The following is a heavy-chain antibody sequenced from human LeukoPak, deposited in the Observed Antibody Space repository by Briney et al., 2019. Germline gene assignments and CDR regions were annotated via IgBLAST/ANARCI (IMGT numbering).Heavy chain of an antibody. CDR1: GFTFSSYG. D-gene: IGHD2-2*01. V-gene: IGHV3-30*18. CDR2: ISYDGSNK. J-gene: IGHJ4*02. CDR3: AKGVVPAARFCYFDY. Sequence: PGRSLRLSCAASGFTFSSYGMHWVCQAPGKGLEWVAVISYDGSNKYYADSVKGRFTISRDNSKNTLYLQMNSLRAEDTAVYYCAKGVVPAARFCYFDYWGQGTLVTVSS.